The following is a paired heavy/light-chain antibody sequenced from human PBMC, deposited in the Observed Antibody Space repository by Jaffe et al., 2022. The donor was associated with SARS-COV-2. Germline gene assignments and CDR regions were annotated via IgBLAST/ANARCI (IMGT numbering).Light chain of an antibody. J-gene: IGKJ2*01. CDR3: QQYGSHPGT. CDR1: QSVSSSY. V-gene: IGKV3-20*01. Sequence: EIVLTQSPGTLSLSPGERATLSCRASQSVSSSYLAWYQQKPGQAPRLLIYGASSRATGIPDRFSGSGSGTDFTLTISRLEPEDFAVYYCQQYGSHPGTFGQGTKLEIK. CDR2: GAS.
Heavy chain of an antibody. CDR3: ARDPEGGYSSSWYGVGRLGFFDP. CDR2: ISYDGSNK. J-gene: IGHJ5*02. D-gene: IGHD6-13*01. Sequence: QVQLVESGGGVVQPGRSLRLSCAASGFTFSSYAMHWVRQAPGKGLEWVAVISYDGSNKYYADSVKGRFTISRDNSKNTLYLQMNSLRAEDTAVYYCARDPEGGYSSSWYGVGRLGFFDPWGQGTLVTVSS. CDR1: GFTFSSYA. V-gene: IGHV3-30-3*01.